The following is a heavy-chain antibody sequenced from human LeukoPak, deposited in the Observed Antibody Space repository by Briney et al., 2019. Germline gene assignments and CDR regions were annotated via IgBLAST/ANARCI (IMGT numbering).Heavy chain of an antibody. Sequence: GGSLRLSCAASGFTVSSNYMSWVRQAPGKGLEWVSVIYSGGSTYYADSVKGRFTISRDNSKNTLYLQMNSLRAEDTAVYYCAREVTIDDAFDIWGQGTMVTVSS. D-gene: IGHD4-11*01. CDR2: IYSGGST. CDR3: AREVTIDDAFDI. V-gene: IGHV3-66*01. CDR1: GFTVSSNY. J-gene: IGHJ3*02.